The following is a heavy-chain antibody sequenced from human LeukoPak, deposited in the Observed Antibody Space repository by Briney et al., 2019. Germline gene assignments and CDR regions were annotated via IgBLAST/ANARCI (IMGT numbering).Heavy chain of an antibody. J-gene: IGHJ4*02. V-gene: IGHV3-7*01. D-gene: IGHD2-15*01. CDR2: IKQDGSEK. Sequence: GGSLRLSCAPSGFTFSSYWMSWVRQAPGKGLEWVANIKQDGSEKYYVDSVKGRFTISRDNAKNSLQLQMNSLRAEDMAVYYCARRRVAKDLWGQGTLVTVSS. CDR3: ARRRVAKDL. CDR1: GFTFSSYW.